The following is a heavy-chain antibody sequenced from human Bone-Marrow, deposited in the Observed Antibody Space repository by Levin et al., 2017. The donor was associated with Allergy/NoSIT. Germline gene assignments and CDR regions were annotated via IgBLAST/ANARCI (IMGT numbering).Heavy chain of an antibody. CDR2: IYTSGST. D-gene: IGHD2-2*01. CDR1: GGSISSYY. J-gene: IGHJ6*02. CDR3: ARDRTVVVPPDDYYYGMDV. Sequence: PSETLSLTCTVSGGSISSYYWSWIRQPAGKGLEWIGRIYTSGSTNYNPSLKSRVTMSVDTSKNQFSLKLSSVTAADTAVYYCARDRTVVVPPDDYYYGMDVWGQGTTVTVSS. V-gene: IGHV4-4*07.